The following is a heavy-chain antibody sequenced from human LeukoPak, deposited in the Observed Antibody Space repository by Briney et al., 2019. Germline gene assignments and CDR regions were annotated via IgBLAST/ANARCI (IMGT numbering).Heavy chain of an antibody. D-gene: IGHD6-19*01. J-gene: IGHJ4*02. CDR2: INHSGST. Sequence: SETLSLTCAVYGGSFSGYYWSWIRQPPGKGLEWIGEINHSGSTNYNPSLKSRVTISVDTSKNQFSLKLSSVTAADTAVYYCARSAYSSIRNWGQGTLVIVSS. V-gene: IGHV4-34*01. CDR1: GGSFSGYY. CDR3: ARSAYSSIRN.